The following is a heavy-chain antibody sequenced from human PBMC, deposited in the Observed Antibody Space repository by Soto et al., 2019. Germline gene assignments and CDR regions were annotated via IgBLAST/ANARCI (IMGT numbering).Heavy chain of an antibody. CDR2: IIPIFGTA. V-gene: IGHV1-69*01. Sequence: QVQLVQSGAEVKKPGSSVKVSCKASGGTFSSYAISWVRQAPGQGLEWMGGIIPIFGTANYAQKFQGRVTITADESTRTAYMELSSLRSEDTGVYYCARGGATSEFGEFPFDYWGQGTLVTVSS. J-gene: IGHJ4*02. CDR1: GGTFSSYA. CDR3: ARGGATSEFGEFPFDY. D-gene: IGHD3-10*01.